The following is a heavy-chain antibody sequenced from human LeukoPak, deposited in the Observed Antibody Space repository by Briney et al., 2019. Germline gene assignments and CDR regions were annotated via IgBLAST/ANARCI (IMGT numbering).Heavy chain of an antibody. CDR3: AREFHGMVAKPFDY. V-gene: IGHV1-18*01. Sequence: ASVKVSCKASGYTFTSYGISWVRQAPGQGLEWMGWISAYNGNTNYAQKLQGRVTMTTDTSTSTAYMELRSLRSDDTAVYYCAREFHGMVAKPFDYWGQGTLVTVSS. CDR1: GYTFTSYG. J-gene: IGHJ4*02. D-gene: IGHD5-12*01. CDR2: ISAYNGNT.